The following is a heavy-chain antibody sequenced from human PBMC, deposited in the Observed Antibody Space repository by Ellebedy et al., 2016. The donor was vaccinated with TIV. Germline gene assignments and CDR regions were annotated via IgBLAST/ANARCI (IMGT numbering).Heavy chain of an antibody. CDR2: ISGSGGST. D-gene: IGHD2-2*01. CDR1: GFTFSSYA. V-gene: IGHV3-23*01. CDR3: AKAYQSGSSLRVYCAMDV. Sequence: GESLKISXAASGFTFSSYAMSWVRQAPGKGLGWVSAISGSGGSTYYADSVKGRFTISRDNSKNTLYLQMNSLRAEDTAIYYCAKAYQSGSSLRVYCAMDVWGQGTTVAVSS. J-gene: IGHJ6*02.